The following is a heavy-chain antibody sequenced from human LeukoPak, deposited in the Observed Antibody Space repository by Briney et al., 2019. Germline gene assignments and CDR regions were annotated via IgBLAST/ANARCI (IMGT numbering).Heavy chain of an antibody. V-gene: IGHV3-9*01. D-gene: IGHD3-10*01. J-gene: IGHJ4*02. CDR3: AKDNGNGWLGEFAFEY. CDR1: GFTFDYSA. Sequence: GGSLRLSCVASGFTFDYSAFHWVRQAPGKGLEWVSGIGFSTNNVDYADSVRGRFTISRDNTKNSLDLQMDSLRAEDTAFYYCAKDNGNGWLGEFAFEYWGQGILVTVSS. CDR2: IGFSTNNV.